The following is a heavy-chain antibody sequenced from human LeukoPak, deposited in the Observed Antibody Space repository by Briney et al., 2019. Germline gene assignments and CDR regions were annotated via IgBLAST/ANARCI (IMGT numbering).Heavy chain of an antibody. CDR1: GYTFTSYG. D-gene: IGHD3-22*01. J-gene: IGHJ4*02. CDR3: ARDPYYYDSSAFDY. Sequence: GASVTVSCKASGYTFTSYGISWVRQAPGQGLEWMGWISAYNGNTNYAQKLQGRVTMTTDTSTSTAYMELRSLRSDDTAVYYCARDPYYYDSSAFDYWGQGTLVTVSS. CDR2: ISAYNGNT. V-gene: IGHV1-18*01.